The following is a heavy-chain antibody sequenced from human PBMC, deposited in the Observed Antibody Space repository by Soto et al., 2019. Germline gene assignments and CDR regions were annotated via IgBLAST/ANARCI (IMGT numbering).Heavy chain of an antibody. J-gene: IGHJ4*02. CDR3: ARLYTGYEAFDY. CDR1: GGSINSGDYY. V-gene: IGHV4-30-4*01. D-gene: IGHD5-12*01. CDR2: IYYSGST. Sequence: NPSETLSLTCSVSGGSINSGDYYWSWIRQSPGKGLEWIGYIYYSGSTYYNPSLKSRSTISIDTSKNQFFLDVDSVTAADTAVYYCARLYTGYEAFDYWGQGTLVTVSS.